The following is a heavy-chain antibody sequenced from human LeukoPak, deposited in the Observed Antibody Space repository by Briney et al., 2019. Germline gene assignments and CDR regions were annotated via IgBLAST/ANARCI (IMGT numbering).Heavy chain of an antibody. J-gene: IGHJ4*02. CDR1: GGSISSYY. D-gene: IGHD5-18*01. CDR3: ARGHSYGYTDYFDY. Sequence: SETLSLTCTVSGGSISSYYWSWIRQPPGKGLEWIGYIYYSGSTNYNPSLKSRVTISVDTSKNQFSLKLSSVTAADTAVYYCARGHSYGYTDYFDYCGQGTLVTVSS. V-gene: IGHV4-59*01. CDR2: IYYSGST.